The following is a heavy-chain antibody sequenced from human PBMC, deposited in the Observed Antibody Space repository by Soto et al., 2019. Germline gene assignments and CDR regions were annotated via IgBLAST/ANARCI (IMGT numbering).Heavy chain of an antibody. Sequence: GTTLLKSTENLTLTCTVSGFSPSNARMGVRRIPPPPGNALEWIAHIFSHAEKPYSTSLKSSLSISKDTSKSQVVLTMTNMDPVDTATYYCARIRRDCSSTSCYLYYYGMDVWGQGTTVTVAS. CDR2: IFSHAEK. CDR1: GFSPSNARMG. CDR3: ARIRRDCSSTSCYLYYYGMDV. D-gene: IGHD2-2*01. V-gene: IGHV2-26*01. J-gene: IGHJ6*01.